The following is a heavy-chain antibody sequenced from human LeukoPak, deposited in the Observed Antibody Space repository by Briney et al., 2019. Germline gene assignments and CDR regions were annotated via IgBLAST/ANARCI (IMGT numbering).Heavy chain of an antibody. CDR1: GFTFSSYA. CDR2: ISSNGGST. Sequence: GGSLRLSCAASGFTFSSYAMHWVRRAPGKGLEYVSAISSNGGSTYYANSVKGRFTISRDNSKNTLYLQMGSLRAEDMAVYYCARGTAASYYYYMDVWGKGTTVTVSS. J-gene: IGHJ6*03. CDR3: ARGTAASYYYYMDV. V-gene: IGHV3-64*01. D-gene: IGHD6-13*01.